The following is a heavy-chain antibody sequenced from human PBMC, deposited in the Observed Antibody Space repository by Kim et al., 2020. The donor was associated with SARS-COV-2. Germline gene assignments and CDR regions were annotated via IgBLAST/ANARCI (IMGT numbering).Heavy chain of an antibody. Sequence: GGSLRLSCAASGFTFSSYAMSWVRQAPGKGLEWVSAISGSGGSTYYADSVKGRFTISRDNSKNTLYLQMNSLRAEDTAVYYCAKEPPAGTFWRVGNGMDVWGQGTTVTVSS. V-gene: IGHV3-23*01. CDR2: ISGSGGST. D-gene: IGHD3-3*01. J-gene: IGHJ6*02. CDR1: GFTFSSYA. CDR3: AKEPPAGTFWRVGNGMDV.